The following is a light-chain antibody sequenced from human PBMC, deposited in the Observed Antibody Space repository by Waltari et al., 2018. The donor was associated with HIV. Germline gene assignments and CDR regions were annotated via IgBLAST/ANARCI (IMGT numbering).Light chain of an antibody. V-gene: IGLV1-51*02. CDR2: ENN. Sequence: QSVLTQPPSVSAAPGQKVTISCSGRSSNFGNDSVSWYQQLPGTAPKLLIYENNKRPSGIPDRFSGSKSGTSATLGITGLQTGDEADYYCGTWDSSLSAVFGTGTRVTVL. J-gene: IGLJ1*01. CDR1: SSNFGNDS. CDR3: GTWDSSLSAV.